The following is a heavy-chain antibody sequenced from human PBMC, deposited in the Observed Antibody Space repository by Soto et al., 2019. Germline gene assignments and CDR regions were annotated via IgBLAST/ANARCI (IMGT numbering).Heavy chain of an antibody. CDR2: INHRGST. D-gene: IGHD2-2*01. V-gene: IGHV4-34*01. CDR3: ASGGTIVVVSAARTSYYFDY. CDR1: GGSSSDNY. J-gene: IGHJ4*02. Sequence: SETLSLTCAVYGGSSSDNYWNWIRQPPGKGLEWIGEINHRGSTNYNPSLKSRVTISVDTSKNQFSLKLSSVTAADTAVYYCASGGTIVVVSAARTSYYFDYWGQGTLVTVSS.